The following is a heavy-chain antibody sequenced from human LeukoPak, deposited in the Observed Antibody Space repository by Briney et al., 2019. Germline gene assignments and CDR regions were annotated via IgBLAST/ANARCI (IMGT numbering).Heavy chain of an antibody. CDR2: ISYDGSNK. CDR1: GFTFSSYG. J-gene: IGHJ4*02. D-gene: IGHD6-6*01. V-gene: IGHV3-30*06. Sequence: GGSLRLSCAASGFTFSSYGMHWVRQAPGKGLEWVAVISYDGSNKYYADSVKGRFTISRDNSKNTLYLQMNSLRAEDTAVYYCARESIGRTFDYWGQGTLVTVSS. CDR3: ARESIGRTFDY.